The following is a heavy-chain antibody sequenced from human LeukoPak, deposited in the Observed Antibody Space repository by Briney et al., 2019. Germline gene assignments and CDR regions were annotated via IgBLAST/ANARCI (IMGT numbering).Heavy chain of an antibody. CDR2: IRYDGSNK. J-gene: IGHJ4*02. V-gene: IGHV3-30*02. Sequence: GGSLRLSCAASGFTFSSYGMHWVRQAPGKGLEWVAFIRYDGSNKYYADSVKGRFTISRDNSKNTLYLQMNSLRAEDTAVYYCARAYPSIAAALGYFDYWGQGTLVTVSS. CDR3: ARAYPSIAAALGYFDY. CDR1: GFTFSSYG. D-gene: IGHD6-13*01.